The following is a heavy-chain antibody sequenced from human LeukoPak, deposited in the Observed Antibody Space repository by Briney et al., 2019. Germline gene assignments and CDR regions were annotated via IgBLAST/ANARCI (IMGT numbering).Heavy chain of an antibody. Sequence: GASVKVSCKASGYTFTGHYMHWVRQAPGQGLEWMGWINPKSGGTKYEQKFQGRVTMTRDTSISTAYMELSRLRSDDTAVYYYARWRGYASDWSGPFDDWGQGTLVTVSS. V-gene: IGHV1-2*02. CDR1: GYTFTGHY. CDR2: INPKSGGT. D-gene: IGHD6-19*01. J-gene: IGHJ4*02. CDR3: ARWRGYASDWSGPFDD.